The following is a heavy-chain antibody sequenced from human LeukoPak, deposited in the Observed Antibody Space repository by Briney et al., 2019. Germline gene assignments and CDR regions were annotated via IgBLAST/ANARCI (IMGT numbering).Heavy chain of an antibody. D-gene: IGHD5-18*01. CDR2: INPDGNKK. CDR3: ARDLAYSRLDY. J-gene: IGHJ4*02. CDR1: GFTFSDYY. Sequence: GGSLRLSCAASGFTFSDYYMSWIRQAPGKGLEWVASINPDGNKKYSADSVKGRFTISRDNAENSLYLQMNSLRVEDTAFYYCARDLAYSRLDYWGQGMLVTVSS. V-gene: IGHV3-7*01.